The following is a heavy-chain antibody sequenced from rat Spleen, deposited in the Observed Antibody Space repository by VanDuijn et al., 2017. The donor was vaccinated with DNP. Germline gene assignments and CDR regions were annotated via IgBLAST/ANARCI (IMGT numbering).Heavy chain of an antibody. CDR3: ARENWYYFDY. CDR2: ITTSGDST. CDR1: GFTFNNYW. D-gene: IGHD5-1*01. J-gene: IGHJ2*01. Sequence: EVQLVESGGGLVQPGSSLKLSCVASGFTFNNYWMTWIRQVPGKGLEWVASITTSGDSTSSPDSVKGRFTISRDNGKTTLYLQMNSLRSEDTATYYCARENWYYFDYWGQGVMVTVSS. V-gene: IGHV5-31*01.